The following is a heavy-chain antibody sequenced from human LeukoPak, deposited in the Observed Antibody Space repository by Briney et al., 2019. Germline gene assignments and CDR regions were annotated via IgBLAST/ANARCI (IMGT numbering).Heavy chain of an antibody. CDR1: GLTFSGFA. V-gene: IGHV3-23*01. CDR2: ISGSGDNT. CDR3: AKMKGHPLPKYYMEV. Sequence: GGLRLSCAASGLTFSGFAMSWVRRTPGKGLEWVSGISGSGDNTLYADSVKGRFTISRDNSKNTLYQEMNSLRAEDTAIYYCAKMKGHPLPKYYMEVWGQGTTVTVSS. D-gene: IGHD1-26*01. J-gene: IGHJ6*01.